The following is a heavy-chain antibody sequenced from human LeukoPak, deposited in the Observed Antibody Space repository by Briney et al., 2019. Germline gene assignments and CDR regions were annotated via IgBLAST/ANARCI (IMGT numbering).Heavy chain of an antibody. Sequence: GGSLRLSCAASGFTFSSYAMHWVRQAPGKGLEWVAAISYDGSNKYYADSVKGRFTISRDNSKNTLYLQMNSLRAEDTAVYYCARARAIYGDYRRALDYWGQGTLVTVSS. CDR3: ARARAIYGDYRRALDY. V-gene: IGHV3-30*01. CDR1: GFTFSSYA. D-gene: IGHD4-17*01. CDR2: ISYDGSNK. J-gene: IGHJ4*02.